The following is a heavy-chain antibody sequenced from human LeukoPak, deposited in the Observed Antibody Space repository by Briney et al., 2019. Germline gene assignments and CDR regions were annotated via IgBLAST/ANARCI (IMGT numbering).Heavy chain of an antibody. D-gene: IGHD5-18*01. CDR2: INHSGST. CDR3: ARGGIQLGWFDP. V-gene: IGHV4-34*01. Sequence: SWIRQPPGXGLEWIGEINHSGSTNYNPSLKSRVTISVDTSKNQFSLKLSSVTAADTAVYYCARGGIQLGWFDPWGQGTLVTVSS. J-gene: IGHJ5*02.